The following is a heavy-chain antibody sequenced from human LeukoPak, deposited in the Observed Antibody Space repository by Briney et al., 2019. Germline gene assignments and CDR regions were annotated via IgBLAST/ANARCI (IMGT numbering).Heavy chain of an antibody. J-gene: IGHJ3*02. CDR2: INHSGST. CDR3: ARGRFRYYYGSGTAGGAFDI. CDR1: GGSISSSSYY. Sequence: SETLSLTCTVSGGSISSSSYYWSWIRQPPGKGLEWIGEINHSGSTNYNPSLKSRVTISVDTSKNQFSLKLSSVTAADTAVYYCARGRFRYYYGSGTAGGAFDIWGQGTMVTVSS. D-gene: IGHD3-10*01. V-gene: IGHV4-39*07.